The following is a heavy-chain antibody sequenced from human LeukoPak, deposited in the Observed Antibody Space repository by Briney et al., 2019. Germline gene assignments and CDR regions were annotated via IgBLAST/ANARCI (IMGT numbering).Heavy chain of an antibody. CDR2: IRYDGSDK. Sequence: GGSLRLSCAASGFTFSSYGMHWVRQAPGKGLEWVAFIRYDGSDKYYADSVKGRFTISRDNAKNSLYLQMNSLRAEDTAVYYCAKGSGYEHNYYYYYMDVWGKGTTVTISS. V-gene: IGHV3-30*02. D-gene: IGHD5-12*01. J-gene: IGHJ6*03. CDR3: AKGSGYEHNYYYYYMDV. CDR1: GFTFSSYG.